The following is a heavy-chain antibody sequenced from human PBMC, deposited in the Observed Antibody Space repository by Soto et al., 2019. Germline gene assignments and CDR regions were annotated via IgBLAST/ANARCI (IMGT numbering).Heavy chain of an antibody. CDR2: IIPIFGTA. Sequence: SVKVSCKASGGTFSSYAISWVRQAPGQGLEWMGGIIPIFGTANYAQKFQGRVTITADESTSTAYMELSSLGSEDTAVYYCARSTMIVVVIQEVNWFDPWGQGTLVTVSS. V-gene: IGHV1-69*13. J-gene: IGHJ5*02. CDR3: ARSTMIVVVIQEVNWFDP. CDR1: GGTFSSYA. D-gene: IGHD3-22*01.